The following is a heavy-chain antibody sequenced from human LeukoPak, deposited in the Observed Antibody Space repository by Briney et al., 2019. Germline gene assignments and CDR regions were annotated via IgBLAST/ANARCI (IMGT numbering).Heavy chain of an antibody. Sequence: ASVKVSCKTSGYTFIHCYMHWVRQASGEGFEWMGIVDPSGDIATYAQKLQGRVTMTTDTSTSTAYMELRSLRSDDTAVYYCARTSSSWVYYYGMDVWGQGTTVTVSS. CDR2: VDPSGDIA. V-gene: IGHV1-46*01. J-gene: IGHJ6*02. CDR3: ARTSSSWVYYYGMDV. CDR1: GYTFIHCY. D-gene: IGHD6-13*01.